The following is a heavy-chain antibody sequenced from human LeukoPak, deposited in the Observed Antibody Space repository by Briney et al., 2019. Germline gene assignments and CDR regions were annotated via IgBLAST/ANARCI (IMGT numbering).Heavy chain of an antibody. V-gene: IGHV1-8*03. D-gene: IGHD2-2*01. CDR3: ARRARCCSSTSCYPNFDY. Sequence: ASVKVSCKASGYTFTSYDIDWVRQATGQGLEWMGWMNPNSGNTGYAQKFQGRVTITRNTSISTAYMELSSLRSEDTAVYYCARRARCCSSTSCYPNFDYWGQGTLVTVSS. J-gene: IGHJ4*02. CDR2: MNPNSGNT. CDR1: GYTFTSYD.